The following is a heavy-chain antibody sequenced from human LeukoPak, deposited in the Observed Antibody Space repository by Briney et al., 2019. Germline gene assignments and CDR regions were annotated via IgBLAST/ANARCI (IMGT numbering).Heavy chain of an antibody. D-gene: IGHD1-20*01. CDR3: ARGITGTTGFDY. CDR2: IYATGST. J-gene: IGHJ4*02. CDR1: GGSISSYY. V-gene: IGHV4-4*07. Sequence: SETLSLTCTVSGGSISSYYWSWIRQPAGKGLEWIGRIYATGSTNYNPSLKSRVTISVDKSKNQFSLKLSSETAADTAVFYCARGITGTTGFDYWGQGTLVTVSS.